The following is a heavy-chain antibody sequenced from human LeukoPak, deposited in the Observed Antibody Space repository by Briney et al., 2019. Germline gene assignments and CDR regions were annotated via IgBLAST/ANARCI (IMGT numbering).Heavy chain of an antibody. CDR1: GFTFSSYA. V-gene: IGHV3-23*01. D-gene: IGHD4-17*01. CDR3: AKILRGDYGDYGEYYYYYGMDV. J-gene: IGHJ6*02. CDR2: ISGSGGST. Sequence: GGSLRLSCAASGFTFSSYAMSWVRQAPGKGLEWVSAISGSGGSTYYADSVKGRFTISRDNSKNTLYLQMNSLRAEDTAVYYCAKILRGDYGDYGEYYYYYGMDVWGQGTTVTVSS.